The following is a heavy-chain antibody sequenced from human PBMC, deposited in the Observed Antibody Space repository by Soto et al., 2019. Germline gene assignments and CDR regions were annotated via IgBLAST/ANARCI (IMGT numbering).Heavy chain of an antibody. J-gene: IGHJ6*02. CDR3: AKVAGTTFYNYYGMDV. Sequence: GESLKISCAASGFTFRSYAMSWVRQAPGKGLEWVSSISGSGDNTYYADSVEGRFTISRDNSKNTLYLQLNSLRAEDTAVYYCAKVAGTTFYNYYGMDVWGQGTTVTVSS. CDR1: GFTFRSYA. CDR2: ISGSGDNT. D-gene: IGHD1-1*01. V-gene: IGHV3-23*01.